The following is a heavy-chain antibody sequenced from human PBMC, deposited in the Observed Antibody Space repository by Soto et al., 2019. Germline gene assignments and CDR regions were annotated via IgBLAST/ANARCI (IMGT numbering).Heavy chain of an antibody. Sequence: EVQLVESGGGLVKPGGSLRLSCAASGFTFSSYSMNWARQAPGKGLEWVSSISSSSSYIYYADSVKGRFTISRDNAKNSLYLQMNSLRAEDTAVYYCARLITGTTGFDYWGQGTLVTVSS. CDR2: ISSSSSYI. J-gene: IGHJ4*02. CDR1: GFTFSSYS. V-gene: IGHV3-21*01. D-gene: IGHD1-7*01. CDR3: ARLITGTTGFDY.